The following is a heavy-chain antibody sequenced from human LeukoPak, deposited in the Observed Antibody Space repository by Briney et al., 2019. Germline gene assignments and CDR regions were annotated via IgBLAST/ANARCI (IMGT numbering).Heavy chain of an antibody. V-gene: IGHV4-38-2*02. Sequence: KPSETLSLTCTVSGYSISSGYYWGWIRQPPGKGLEWIGSIYYSGSTYYNPSLKSRVTISVDTSKNQFSLKLSSVTAADTAVYYCAREGTYDSSGYYPQEGFDYWGQGTLVTVSS. CDR2: IYYSGST. J-gene: IGHJ4*02. D-gene: IGHD3-22*01. CDR3: AREGTYDSSGYYPQEGFDY. CDR1: GYSISSGYY.